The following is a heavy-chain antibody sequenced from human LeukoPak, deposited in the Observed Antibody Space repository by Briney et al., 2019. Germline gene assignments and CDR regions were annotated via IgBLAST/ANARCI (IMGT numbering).Heavy chain of an antibody. J-gene: IGHJ6*02. Sequence: GGSLRLSCAASGFTFRGYWMSWVRQAPGKGLQWVANIHQDGSEKYYVDSVKGRFTISRDNAKNSLYLQMNSLRAEDTAVYYCARDHQGDSSGWYDFYYYGMDVWGQGTTVTVSS. CDR3: ARDHQGDSSGWYDFYYYGMDV. D-gene: IGHD6-19*01. V-gene: IGHV3-7*01. CDR1: GFTFRGYW. CDR2: IHQDGSEK.